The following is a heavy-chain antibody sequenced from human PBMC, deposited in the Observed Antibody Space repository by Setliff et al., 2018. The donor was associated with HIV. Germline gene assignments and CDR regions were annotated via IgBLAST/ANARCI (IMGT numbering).Heavy chain of an antibody. V-gene: IGHV4-39*07. CDR2: IYHSGST. CDR3: ARGTAPRRGTNYGGNYPLDY. CDR1: GGSISSSSYY. D-gene: IGHD4-17*01. J-gene: IGHJ4*02. Sequence: PSETLSLTCTVSGGSISSSSYYWGWVRQPPGKGLEWLGSIYHSGSTYYNPSLESRVTISIDTSNHQFSLKLSSVTPADTAVYFCARGTAPRRGTNYGGNYPLDYWGQGTLVTVSS.